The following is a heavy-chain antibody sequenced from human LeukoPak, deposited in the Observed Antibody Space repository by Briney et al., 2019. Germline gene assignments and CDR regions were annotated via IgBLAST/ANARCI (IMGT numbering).Heavy chain of an antibody. Sequence: GGSLRLPCVVSGFTFNRCWMSWVRQAPGKGLEWVSAISGSGGSTYYADSVKGRFTISRDNSKNTLYLQMNSLRAEDTAVYYCAKFEVNYYYDSSGYPDYWGQGTLVTVSS. D-gene: IGHD3-22*01. CDR3: AKFEVNYYYDSSGYPDY. CDR2: ISGSGGST. V-gene: IGHV3-23*01. J-gene: IGHJ4*02. CDR1: GFTFNRCW.